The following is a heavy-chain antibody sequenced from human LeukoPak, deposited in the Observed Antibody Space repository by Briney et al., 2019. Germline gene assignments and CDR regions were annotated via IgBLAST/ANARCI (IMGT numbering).Heavy chain of an antibody. Sequence: GGSLRLSCAASGFTFSTYWMTWVRQAPGKGPEWVANIKEDGSATYYVDSVKGRFTISRDNAKKSLYLQMNSLRAEDTAVYYCARDSPGYLAYDSRGQGTLVTVSS. D-gene: IGHD1-1*01. CDR2: IKEDGSAT. CDR1: GFTFSTYW. J-gene: IGHJ4*02. CDR3: ARDSPGYLAYDS. V-gene: IGHV3-7*04.